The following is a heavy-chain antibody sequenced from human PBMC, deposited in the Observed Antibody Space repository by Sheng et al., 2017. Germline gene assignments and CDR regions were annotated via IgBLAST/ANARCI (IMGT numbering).Heavy chain of an antibody. CDR2: IYSDGST. CDR3: ARDPPXGDRRGFDY. D-gene: IGHD7-27*01. V-gene: IGHV3-53*01. Sequence: EVQLVESGGGLIQPGGSLRLSCAASGFVVSSYSMTWVRQAPGKGLEWVSIIYSDGSTYYADSVKGRFTISRDTSKNTLYLQMNSLRAEDTAMYYCARDPPXGDRRGFDYWGQGTLVTVSS. J-gene: IGHJ4*02. CDR1: GFVVSSYS.